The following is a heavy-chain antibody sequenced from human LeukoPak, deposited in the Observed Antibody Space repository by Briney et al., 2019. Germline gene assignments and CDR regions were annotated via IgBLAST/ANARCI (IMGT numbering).Heavy chain of an antibody. Sequence: PGGSLRLSCAASEFTFSNYAMNWVRQAPGKGLEWVALIWFDGSNKYYADSVKGRFTISRDNSKNTLHLQMNSLRAEDTAVYYCAREGYYYNSSATRSYYFDYWGQGTLVTVSS. J-gene: IGHJ4*02. CDR2: IWFDGSNK. D-gene: IGHD3-22*01. CDR1: EFTFSNYA. V-gene: IGHV3-33*08. CDR3: AREGYYYNSSATRSYYFDY.